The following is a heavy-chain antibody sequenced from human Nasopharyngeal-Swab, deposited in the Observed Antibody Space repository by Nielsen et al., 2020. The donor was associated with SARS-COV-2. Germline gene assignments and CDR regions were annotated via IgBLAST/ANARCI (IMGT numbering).Heavy chain of an antibody. V-gene: IGHV4-59*01. Sequence: WIRQPPGKGLEWIGYIYYSGSTNYNLSLKSRVTIPVDTSKNQFSLKLSSVTAADTAVYYCARGGGSSSWVDYWGQGTLVTVSS. J-gene: IGHJ4*02. CDR2: IYYSGST. D-gene: IGHD6-13*01. CDR3: ARGGGSSSWVDY.